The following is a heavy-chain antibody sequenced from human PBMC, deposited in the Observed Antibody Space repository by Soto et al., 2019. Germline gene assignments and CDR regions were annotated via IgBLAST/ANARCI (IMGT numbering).Heavy chain of an antibody. CDR1: GDSVSSNSAA. V-gene: IGHV6-1*01. CDR2: AYYRSQWYY. Sequence: PSQTLSLTCAISGDSVSSNSAAWNWIRQSPSRGLEWLGRAYYRSQWYYDSAVSVRSRITVIPDTSKNQFSLQPNSVTPEDTAVYYCTKQKGDSRTYNGMEVWSQGTTDSVYS. D-gene: IGHD2-21*02. J-gene: IGHJ6*02. CDR3: TKQKGDSRTYNGMEV.